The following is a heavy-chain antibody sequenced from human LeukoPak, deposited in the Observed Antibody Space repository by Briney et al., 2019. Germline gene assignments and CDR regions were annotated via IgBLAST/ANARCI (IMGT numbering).Heavy chain of an antibody. CDR1: GITLSNYG. J-gene: IGHJ4*02. CDR2: ISGSGGST. Sequence: PGGSLRLSCAVSGITLSNYGMSWVRQAPGKGLEWVAGISGSGGSTNYADSVKGRFTISRDNSKNTLYLQMNSLRAEDTAVYYCAKDPTMIVVVIPDYWGQGTLVTVSS. V-gene: IGHV3-23*01. D-gene: IGHD3-22*01. CDR3: AKDPTMIVVVIPDY.